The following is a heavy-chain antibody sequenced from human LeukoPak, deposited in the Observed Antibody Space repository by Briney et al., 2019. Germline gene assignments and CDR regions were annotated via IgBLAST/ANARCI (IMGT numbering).Heavy chain of an antibody. D-gene: IGHD4-23*01. V-gene: IGHV4-59*01. J-gene: IGHJ4*02. Sequence: SETLSLTCGVSGGAITNYYWNWIRQAPGKGLEWLGYIYYTGSTTYNPSVKSRITISLDTSKKQISLKLRSVTAADTAVYYCARGTIGGNGGIYFDYWGQGTLVTVSS. CDR2: IYYTGST. CDR1: GGAITNYY. CDR3: ARGTIGGNGGIYFDY.